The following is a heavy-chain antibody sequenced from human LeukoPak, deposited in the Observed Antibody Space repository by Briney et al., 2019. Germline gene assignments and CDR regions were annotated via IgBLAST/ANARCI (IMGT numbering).Heavy chain of an antibody. V-gene: IGHV3-23*01. CDR2: ISGVAGNT. CDR1: GFTFSSYA. J-gene: IGHJ3*02. Sequence: PGGSLRLSCAASGFTFSSYAMSWVRQTPGKGLEWVSAISGVAGNTFYADSVKGRFTISRDNSKNTLYLQMNSLRAEDTAVYYCAKFVNQYAAFDIWGQGTLVTVSS. D-gene: IGHD2-2*01. CDR3: AKFVNQYAAFDI.